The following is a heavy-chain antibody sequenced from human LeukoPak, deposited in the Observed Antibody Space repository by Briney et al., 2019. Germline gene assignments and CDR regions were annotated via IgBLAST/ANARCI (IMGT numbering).Heavy chain of an antibody. CDR3: AKWERDYYDSSGPFDY. CDR2: IIPIFGTA. J-gene: IGHJ4*02. D-gene: IGHD3-22*01. V-gene: IGHV1-69*13. CDR1: GGTFGSYA. Sequence: SVTVSFKASGGTFGSYAISWVRQAPGQGLEWMGGIIPIFGTANYAQKFQGRVTITADESTSTAYMELSSLRSEDTAVYYCAKWERDYYDSSGPFDYWGQGTLVTVSS.